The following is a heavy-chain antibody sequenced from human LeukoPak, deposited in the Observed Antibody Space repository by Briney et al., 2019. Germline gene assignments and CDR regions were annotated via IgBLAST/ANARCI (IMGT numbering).Heavy chain of an antibody. D-gene: IGHD2-2*01. CDR2: IIPIFGTA. CDR3: ARGWNIVVVPADAYEYYFDY. V-gene: IGHV1-69*01. J-gene: IGHJ4*02. Sequence: SVKVSCKASGGTFSSYAISWVRQAPGQGLEWMGGIIPIFGTANYAQKFQGRVTITADESTSTAYMELSSLRSEDTAVYYCARGWNIVVVPADAYEYYFDYWGQGTLVTVSS. CDR1: GGTFSSYA.